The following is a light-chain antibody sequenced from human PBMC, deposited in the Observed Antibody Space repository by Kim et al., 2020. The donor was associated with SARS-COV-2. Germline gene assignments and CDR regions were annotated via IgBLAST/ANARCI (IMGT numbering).Light chain of an antibody. CDR2: GAS. CDR1: QSVSSK. Sequence: VSPEERVTLSGRASQSVSSKLAWYQQKPGQAPRLLIYGASTRATGTPARFSGSGSGTEFTLDISSLQSEDFAVYYCQQYDTWPPVTFGGGTKLEI. V-gene: IGKV3-15*01. CDR3: QQYDTWPPVT. J-gene: IGKJ4*01.